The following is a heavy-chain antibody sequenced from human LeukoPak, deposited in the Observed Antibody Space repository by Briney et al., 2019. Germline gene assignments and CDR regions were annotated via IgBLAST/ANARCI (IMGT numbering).Heavy chain of an antibody. V-gene: IGHV1-69*05. Sequence: ASVKVSCKASGGTFNSYAISWVRQAPGQGLEWMGRTIPIFGTSNYAQKFQDRVTITTDESTSIAYMELSSLRSEDTAMYYCATEGGYNYGYGGYFDYWGQGTLVTVSS. J-gene: IGHJ4*02. D-gene: IGHD3-16*01. CDR1: GGTFNSYA. CDR2: TIPIFGTS. CDR3: ATEGGYNYGYGGYFDY.